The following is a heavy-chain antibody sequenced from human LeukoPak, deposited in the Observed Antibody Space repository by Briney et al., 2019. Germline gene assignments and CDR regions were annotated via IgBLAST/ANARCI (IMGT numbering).Heavy chain of an antibody. V-gene: IGHV4-34*01. CDR3: TRAAGYSDS. CDR1: GGSFSDYY. CDR2: INPSGRT. Sequence: SETLSLTCAVYGGSFSDYYWTWIRPPPGKGLEWIGEINPSGRTNYNPSLKSRVISVDTSKIQFSLKLISVTTADTAVYYCTRAAGYSDSWGQGTLVTVPS. J-gene: IGHJ4*02. D-gene: IGHD5-12*01.